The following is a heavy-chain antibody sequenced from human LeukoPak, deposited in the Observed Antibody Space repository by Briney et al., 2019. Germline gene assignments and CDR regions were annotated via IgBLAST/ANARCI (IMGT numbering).Heavy chain of an antibody. CDR3: VRDSVCQLDVSPYHAFGI. Sequence: PGGSLRLSCAASGFAFSRYSINWVRQTPGKGLEWVAVISDDETSRSYADALQGRFTITRNNSKDTLYLEMSSLRPEDPAFYYWVRDSVCQLDVSPYHAFGIWGQGTMVIVSS. CDR2: ISDDETSR. J-gene: IGHJ3*02. D-gene: IGHD1-1*01. V-gene: IGHV3-30*04. CDR1: GFAFSRYS.